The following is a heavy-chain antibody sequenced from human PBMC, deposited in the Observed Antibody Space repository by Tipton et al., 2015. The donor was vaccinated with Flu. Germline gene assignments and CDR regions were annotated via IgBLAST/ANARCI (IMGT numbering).Heavy chain of an antibody. CDR1: GGSISSYY. CDR3: ATDSSGYYSFDS. J-gene: IGHJ4*02. D-gene: IGHD3-22*01. Sequence: TLSLTCTVSGGSISSYYWSWIRQPPGKGLEWIGYVYYSGSTNYNPSLKNRVTISVDTSKNQFSLKLSSVTAADTAVYYCATDSSGYYSFDSWGQGTLVTVSS. CDR2: VYYSGST. V-gene: IGHV4-59*03.